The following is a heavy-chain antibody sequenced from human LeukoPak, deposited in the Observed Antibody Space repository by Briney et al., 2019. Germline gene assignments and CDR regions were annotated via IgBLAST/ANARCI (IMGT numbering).Heavy chain of an antibody. J-gene: IGHJ6*04. Sequence: GESLKISFKGSGYGFTTYWIAWVRPMPGKGLGWMGIIYPGDSDTRYSPSFQGQVTISADRSISTAFLQWSSLKASDTAMYYCARQQVAYYYYYGMDVWGKGTTVTVSS. V-gene: IGHV5-51*01. CDR3: ARQQVAYYYYYGMDV. CDR2: IYPGDSDT. CDR1: GYGFTTYW. D-gene: IGHD2-15*01.